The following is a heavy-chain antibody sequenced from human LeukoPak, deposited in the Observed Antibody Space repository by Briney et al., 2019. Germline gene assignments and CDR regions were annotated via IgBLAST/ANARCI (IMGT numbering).Heavy chain of an antibody. D-gene: IGHD3-22*01. Sequence: GGSLRLSCAASGFAFSTYWMYWVRQAPGKGLVWVSHINSDGNNAEYADSVKGRFTISRDNAKNTLYLQMNSLKAEDTAVYYCARTYYDSSDIYAFDIWGQGTMVTVSS. CDR2: INSDGNNA. V-gene: IGHV3-74*01. CDR1: GFAFSTYW. J-gene: IGHJ3*02. CDR3: ARTYYDSSDIYAFDI.